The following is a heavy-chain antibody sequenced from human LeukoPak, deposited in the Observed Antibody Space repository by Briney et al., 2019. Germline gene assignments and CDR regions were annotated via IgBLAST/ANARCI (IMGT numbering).Heavy chain of an antibody. CDR2: ISSSSSTI. V-gene: IGHV3-48*01. CDR3: ASLGCSSTCCYNY. CDR1: GFTFSSYS. J-gene: IGHJ4*02. Sequence: PGGSLRLSCAASGFTFSSYSMNWVRQAPGKGLEWVSYISSSSSTIYYADSVKGRFTISRDNAKNSLYLQMNSLRAEDTAVYYCASLGCSSTCCYNYWGQGTLVTVSS. D-gene: IGHD2-2*02.